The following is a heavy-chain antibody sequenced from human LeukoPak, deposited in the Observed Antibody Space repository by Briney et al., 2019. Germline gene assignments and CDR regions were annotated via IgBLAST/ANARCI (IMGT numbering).Heavy chain of an antibody. D-gene: IGHD3-10*01. CDR3: ARGRWMITLVRGVSRYYMDV. CDR2: INHSGST. J-gene: IGHJ6*03. V-gene: IGHV4-34*01. CDR1: GGSLSGYY. Sequence: SGTLSLTCAVYGGSLSGYYWSWIRQPPGKGLEWIGEINHSGSTNYNPSLKSRVTISVDTSKNQFSLKLSSVTAADTAVYYCARGRWMITLVRGVSRYYMDVWGKGTTVTVSS.